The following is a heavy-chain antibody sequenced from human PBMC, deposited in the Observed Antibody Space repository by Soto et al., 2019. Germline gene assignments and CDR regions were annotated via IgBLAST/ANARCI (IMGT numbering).Heavy chain of an antibody. V-gene: IGHV3-33*01. CDR3: VRFGSDWSLVQ. CDR1: RFAFSSRG. CDR2: IWFDGSQK. J-gene: IGHJ4*02. D-gene: IGHD6-19*01. Sequence: QAQLVESGGGVVQPGRSLTLSCTASRFAFSSRGMHWVRQAPGKGLEWVAFIWFDGSQKHYADSVKGRFTISRDNPRNTLQLQMTTLRVEDTAMFYFVRFGSDWSLVQWGQGTLVTVSS.